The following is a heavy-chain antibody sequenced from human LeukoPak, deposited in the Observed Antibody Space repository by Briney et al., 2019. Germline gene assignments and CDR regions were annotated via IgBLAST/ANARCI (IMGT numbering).Heavy chain of an antibody. CDR2: ISSSSSTI. Sequence: PGGSLRLSCAASGFTFSSYSMNWVRQAPGKGLEWVSYISSSSSTIYYADSVKGRFTISRDNAKNSLYLQMNSLRAEDTAVYYCARGCGGDCYRGVWYYFDYWGQGTLVTVSS. D-gene: IGHD2-21*02. V-gene: IGHV3-48*01. CDR1: GFTFSSYS. CDR3: ARGCGGDCYRGVWYYFDY. J-gene: IGHJ4*02.